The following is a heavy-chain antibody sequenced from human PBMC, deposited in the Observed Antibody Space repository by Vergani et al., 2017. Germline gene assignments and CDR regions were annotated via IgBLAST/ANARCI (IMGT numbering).Heavy chain of an antibody. Sequence: EVQLLESGGGLVQPGGSLRLTCAASEFTFSSYSMNWVRQAPGKGLEWVSSISSSSSYIYYADSVKGRFTISRDNAKNSLYLQMNSLRAEDTAVYYCARACDDWKDYYYYYMDVWGKGTTVTVSS. CDR1: EFTFSSYS. V-gene: IGHV3-21*02. CDR3: ARACDDWKDYYYYYMDV. CDR2: ISSSSSYI. J-gene: IGHJ6*03. D-gene: IGHD3-3*01.